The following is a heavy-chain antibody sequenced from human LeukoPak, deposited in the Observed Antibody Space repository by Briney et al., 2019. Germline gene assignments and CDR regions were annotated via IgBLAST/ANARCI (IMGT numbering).Heavy chain of an antibody. D-gene: IGHD6-13*01. CDR2: ISSSSSYI. CDR3: ARAISYGSSCHY. J-gene: IGHJ4*02. CDR1: GFTFSSYS. Sequence: PGGSLRLSCAATGFTFSSYSMNWVRQAPGKGLEWVSSISSSSSYIYYADSVKGRFTISRDNAKNSLYLQMNSLRAEDTAMYYCARAISYGSSCHYWGQGTLVTVSS. V-gene: IGHV3-21*01.